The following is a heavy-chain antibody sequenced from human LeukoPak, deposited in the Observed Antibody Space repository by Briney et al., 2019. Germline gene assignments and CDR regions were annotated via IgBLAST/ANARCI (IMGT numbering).Heavy chain of an antibody. Sequence: GGSLRLSCAASGFSVSSNFMSWVRQAPGKGLEWVSIIYDGGSTFYADSVKGRFTISRDNSKNTLYLQMNSLRAADTAVYYCAKDPTHYRVWDDYDSTVLSYWGQGTLVTVSS. CDR1: GFSVSSNF. V-gene: IGHV3-53*05. CDR2: IYDGGST. J-gene: IGHJ4*02. CDR3: AKDPTHYRVWDDYDSTVLSY. D-gene: IGHD3-22*01.